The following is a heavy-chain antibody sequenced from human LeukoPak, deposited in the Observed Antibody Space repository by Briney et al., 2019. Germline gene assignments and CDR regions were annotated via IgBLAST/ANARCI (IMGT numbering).Heavy chain of an antibody. D-gene: IGHD5-12*01. V-gene: IGHV7-4-1*02. Sequence: ASVKVSCKASGYTFTGYYMHWVRQAPGQGLEWMGWINTNTGNPTYAQGFTGRFVFSLDTSVSTAYLQISSLKAEDTAVYYCARDERRGYSGYDYSYWGQGTLVTVSS. CDR1: GYTFTGYY. J-gene: IGHJ4*02. CDR2: INTNTGNP. CDR3: ARDERRGYSGYDYSY.